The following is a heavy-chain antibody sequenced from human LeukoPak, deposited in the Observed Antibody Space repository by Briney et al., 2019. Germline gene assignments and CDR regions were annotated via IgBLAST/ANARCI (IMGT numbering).Heavy chain of an antibody. D-gene: IGHD1-7*01. V-gene: IGHV3-23*01. CDR1: GFTFSSYA. J-gene: IGHJ6*03. Sequence: GGSLRLSCAASGFTFSSYAMSWVRQAPGKGLELVSAISGSGGSTYYADSVKGRFTISRDNAKNSLYLQMNSLRAEDTAVYYCARVELAPYYYYMDVWGRGTTVTVSS. CDR3: ARVELAPYYYYMDV. CDR2: ISGSGGST.